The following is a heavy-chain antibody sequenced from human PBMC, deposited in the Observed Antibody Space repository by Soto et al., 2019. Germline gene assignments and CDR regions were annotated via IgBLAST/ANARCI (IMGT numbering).Heavy chain of an antibody. CDR1: GFTFSSYW. J-gene: IGHJ6*03. D-gene: IGHD2-2*01. CDR2: IKQDGSEK. Sequence: GGSLRLSCAASGFTFSSYWMSWVRQAPGKGLEWVANIKQDGSEKYYVDSVKGRFTISRDNAKNSLYLQMNSLRAEDTAVYYCAREGGAIVVPAAQPMYYYYYMDVWGKGTTVTVSS. CDR3: AREGGAIVVPAAQPMYYYYYMDV. V-gene: IGHV3-7*01.